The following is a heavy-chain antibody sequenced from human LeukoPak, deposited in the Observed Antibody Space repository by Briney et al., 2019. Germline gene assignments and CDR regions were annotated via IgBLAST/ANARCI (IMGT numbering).Heavy chain of an antibody. J-gene: IGHJ3*02. V-gene: IGHV3-23*01. CDR2: ISGSGGST. CDR1: GFTVSSNY. CDR3: AKDRPDGWSGGAFDI. D-gene: IGHD6-19*01. Sequence: GGSLRLSCAASGFTVSSNYMSWVRQAPGKGLEWVSAISGSGGSTYYADSVKGRFTISRDNSKNTLYLQMNSLRAEDTAVYYCAKDRPDGWSGGAFDIWGQGTMVTVSS.